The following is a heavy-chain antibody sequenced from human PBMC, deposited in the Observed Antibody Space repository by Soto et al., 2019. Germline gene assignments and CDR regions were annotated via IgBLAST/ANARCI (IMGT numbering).Heavy chain of an antibody. V-gene: IGHV4-30-4*01. D-gene: IGHD2-2*01. CDR2: IYPIGST. J-gene: IGHJ6*02. CDR3: ARDDGCSSSSCYPDV. Sequence: SETLSLTCTVSGGSIGTGDYSWNWIRQPPGKGPEWVGYIYPIGSTHYNPSLKSRLNISMDTSKNQLSLRLSSVTAADTAVYYCARDDGCSSSSCYPDVWGPGTTVPVS. CDR1: GGSIGTGDYS.